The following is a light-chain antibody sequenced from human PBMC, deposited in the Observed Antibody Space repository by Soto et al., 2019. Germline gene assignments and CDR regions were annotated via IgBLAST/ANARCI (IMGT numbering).Light chain of an antibody. V-gene: IGKV1-6*01. Sequence: AIEMTQSPSSLSASVGDRVTITYRASQGIRNDLGWYQQKPGKAPKLLIYGASRLQSGVPSRFGGSGSGTDFTLTISSLQPEDFATYYCLQDNNYPITFGQGTRLEIK. CDR1: QGIRND. J-gene: IGKJ5*01. CDR2: GAS. CDR3: LQDNNYPIT.